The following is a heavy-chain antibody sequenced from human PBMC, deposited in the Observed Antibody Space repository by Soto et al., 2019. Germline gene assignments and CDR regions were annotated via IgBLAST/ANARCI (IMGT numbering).Heavy chain of an antibody. CDR1: GYTFTSYG. V-gene: IGHV1-18*01. J-gene: IGHJ4*02. CDR3: ARGRYGDY. Sequence: QVHLVQSGAEVKKPGASVKVSCKASGYTFTSYGITWVRQAPGQGLEWMGWISAHNGSTDYAQKLQGRVIVTRDTSTSPAYMELRSLRSDDTAVYYCARGRYGDYWGQGALVTVSS. CDR2: ISAHNGST. D-gene: IGHD1-1*01.